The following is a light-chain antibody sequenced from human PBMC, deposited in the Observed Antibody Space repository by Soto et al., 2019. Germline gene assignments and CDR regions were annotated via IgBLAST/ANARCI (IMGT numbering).Light chain of an antibody. V-gene: IGLV2-14*01. CDR3: TSYRGTGTFEV. CDR2: DVT. Sequence: QSALTQPASVSGSRGQSITISCTGTSSDVGTYNYVSWYQQYPGKAPKLMIYDVTNRPSGVSNRFSGSKSGNTASLTISGLQAEDEADYYCTSYRGTGTFEVFGGGTKLTVL. CDR1: SSDVGTYNY. J-gene: IGLJ2*01.